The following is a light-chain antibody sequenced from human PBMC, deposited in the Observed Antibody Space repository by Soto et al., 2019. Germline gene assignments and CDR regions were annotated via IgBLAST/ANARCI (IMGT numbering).Light chain of an antibody. CDR3: QSYDSSLSGDVV. J-gene: IGLJ2*01. CDR2: GNT. V-gene: IGLV1-40*01. CDR1: TSNIGAGYD. Sequence: QSVLTQPPSVSGAPGQRVTISCTGSTSNIGAGYDVHWYQQLPGTAPKLLIYGNTNRPSGVPDRFSGSKSGTSAYLAITGLQAEDEADYYCQSYDSSLSGDVVFGGGTKVTVL.